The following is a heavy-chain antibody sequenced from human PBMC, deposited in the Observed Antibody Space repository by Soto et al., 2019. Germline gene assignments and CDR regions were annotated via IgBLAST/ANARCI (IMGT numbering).Heavy chain of an antibody. CDR3: AKDRAGHFLEPYDAFDI. V-gene: IGHV3-23*01. D-gene: IGHD3-3*01. Sequence: EVQLLESGGGLVQPGGSLRLSCAASGFTFSSYAMSWVRQAPGKGLEWVSAISGSGGSTYYADSVKGRFTISRDNSMNTLYLQMNSLRAEDTAVYYCAKDRAGHFLEPYDAFDIWGQGTMVTVSS. CDR1: GFTFSSYA. J-gene: IGHJ3*02. CDR2: ISGSGGST.